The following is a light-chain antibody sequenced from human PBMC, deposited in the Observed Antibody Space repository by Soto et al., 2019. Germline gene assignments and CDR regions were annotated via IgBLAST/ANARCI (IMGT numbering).Light chain of an antibody. Sequence: EIVLTQSPATLSLSPGERATLSCRASQSVSSSLAWYQQKPGQAPRLLIYDASNRAPGIPARFSGSGSGTDFNLTISSLEPEEFSVYYYQQRSNWPPWTFGQGTKVEIK. CDR2: DAS. V-gene: IGKV3-11*01. J-gene: IGKJ1*01. CDR3: QQRSNWPPWT. CDR1: QSVSSS.